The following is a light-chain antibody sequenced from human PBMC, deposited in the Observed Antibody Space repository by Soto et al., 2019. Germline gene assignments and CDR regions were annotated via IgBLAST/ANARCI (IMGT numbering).Light chain of an antibody. CDR2: GAS. J-gene: IGKJ1*01. CDR3: QQYNNWPLT. V-gene: IGKV3-15*01. CDR1: QTVSSN. Sequence: EIVMTQSPATLSVSPGERATLSCRASQTVSSNLAWYQQKPVQAPRLLIYGASTRATGLPARFSGSGFGTEFTLTISSLQSEDFAVYYWQQYNNWPLTFGQGTKVEIK.